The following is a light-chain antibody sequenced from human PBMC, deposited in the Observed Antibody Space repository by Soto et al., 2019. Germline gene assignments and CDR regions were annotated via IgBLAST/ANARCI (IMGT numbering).Light chain of an antibody. Sequence: DIQMTQSPSSVSASVGDRVTITCRASQGISIWFAWYQQKPGKAPKLLIYAASSLQSGVPSRFSVSGSGTYFTLTISRLQPEDFATYYCQQANSFPLTFGGGTKVEIK. CDR1: QGISIW. CDR3: QQANSFPLT. CDR2: AAS. V-gene: IGKV1-12*01. J-gene: IGKJ4*01.